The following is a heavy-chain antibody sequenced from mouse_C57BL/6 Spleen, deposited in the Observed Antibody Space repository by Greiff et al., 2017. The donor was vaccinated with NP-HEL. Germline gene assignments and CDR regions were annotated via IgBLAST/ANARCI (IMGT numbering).Heavy chain of an antibody. J-gene: IGHJ1*03. CDR1: GFSLSTFGMG. Sequence: QVTLKGCGPGILQPSQTLSLTCSFSGFSLSTFGMGVGWIRQPAGKGLEWLAHIWWDDDKYYNPALKRRLTISKDTTKNQVFLKIANVDTADTATYYCARIMEKLMYFDVWGTGTTVTVSS. CDR2: IWWDDDK. D-gene: IGHD4-1*01. V-gene: IGHV8-8*01. CDR3: ARIMEKLMYFDV.